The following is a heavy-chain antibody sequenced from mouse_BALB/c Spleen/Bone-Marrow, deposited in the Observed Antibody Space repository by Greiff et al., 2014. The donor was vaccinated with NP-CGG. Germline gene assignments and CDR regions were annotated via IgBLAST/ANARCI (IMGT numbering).Heavy chain of an antibody. J-gene: IGHJ4*01. CDR1: GYTFTDYA. D-gene: IGHD2-10*02. CDR2: ISTYSGNT. CDR3: ARSEYGNSYAMDY. Sequence: QVQLQQSGPELVRPGVSVKISCKGSGYTFTDYAMHWVKQSHAKSLGWIGVISTYSGNTNYNQKFKGKATMTVDKSSSTAYMELARLTSEDSAIYYCARSEYGNSYAMDYWGQGTSVTVSS. V-gene: IGHV1-67*01.